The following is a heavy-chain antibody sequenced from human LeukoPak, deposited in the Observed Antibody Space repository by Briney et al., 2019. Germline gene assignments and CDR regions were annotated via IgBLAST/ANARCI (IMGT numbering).Heavy chain of an antibody. J-gene: IGHJ4*02. V-gene: IGHV3-23*01. Sequence: GGSLRLSCAASGFTFSSYAMSWVRRAPGKGLEWVSAISGSGGSTYYADSVKGRFTISRDNAKNTLYLQMNSLRAEDTAVYYCAREAAWVSATPDYWGQGTLVTVSS. CDR1: GFTFSSYA. CDR2: ISGSGGST. D-gene: IGHD6-13*01. CDR3: AREAAWVSATPDY.